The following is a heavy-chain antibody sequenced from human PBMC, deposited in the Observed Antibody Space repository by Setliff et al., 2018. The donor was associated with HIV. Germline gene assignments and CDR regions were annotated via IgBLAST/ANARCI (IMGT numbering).Heavy chain of an antibody. D-gene: IGHD6-19*01. V-gene: IGHV1-24*01. Sequence: EASVKVSCKISGYTLTGLAIHWVRQAPGEGLKWMGGSDRDEGEPIYTQRLQGRVTMTGDTSTDTAYLELSSLRSENTAMYYCASRLEWLIPHRGAFDIWGQGTVVTVSS. CDR1: GYTLTGLA. J-gene: IGHJ3*02. CDR3: ASRLEWLIPHRGAFDI. CDR2: SDRDEGEP.